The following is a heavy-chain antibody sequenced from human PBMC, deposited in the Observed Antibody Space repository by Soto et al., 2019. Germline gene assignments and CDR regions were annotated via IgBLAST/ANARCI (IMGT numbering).Heavy chain of an antibody. CDR3: ARELCLPNNWFYP. CDR2: IWYDGRNR. D-gene: IGHD3-16*01. Sequence: PLSLACAVSGDTFTDHCMHWVRQAPGKGLEWVAVIWYDGRNRYYADSVKGRFTISSDKPKNTLYLQMNSLSAEDTVVYYCARELCLPNNWFYPWGKRTLVTVSS. J-gene: IGHJ5*02. CDR1: GDTFTDHC. V-gene: IGHV3-33*08.